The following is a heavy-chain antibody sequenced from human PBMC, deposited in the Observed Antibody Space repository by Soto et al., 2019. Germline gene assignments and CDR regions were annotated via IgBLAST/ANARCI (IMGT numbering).Heavy chain of an antibody. V-gene: IGHV3-23*01. CDR2: IAGGGGST. D-gene: IGHD2-21*01. Sequence: EVQLLEAGGGLVQPGESLRLSCTASGFIFSNFAMTWVRQAPGRGLERVAKIAGGGGSTFYADSVKGRFTISRDNSKNTLYLQMDSLRDEDTAVYYCATASMYSSPFDSWGQGALVTVSS. CDR1: GFIFSNFA. J-gene: IGHJ4*02. CDR3: ATASMYSSPFDS.